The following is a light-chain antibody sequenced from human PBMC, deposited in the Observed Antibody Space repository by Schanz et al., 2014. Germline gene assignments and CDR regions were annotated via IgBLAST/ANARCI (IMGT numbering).Light chain of an antibody. J-gene: IGKJ5*01. CDR3: QQYNTYPIT. Sequence: GDRVTITCRASESIRNLLAWYQQKPGKAPNLLIYDASTLESGVPSRFSGSSSGTEFTLTITSLQPDDFATYYCQQYNTYPITFGQGTRLEI. CDR2: DAS. CDR1: ESIRNL. V-gene: IGKV1-5*01.